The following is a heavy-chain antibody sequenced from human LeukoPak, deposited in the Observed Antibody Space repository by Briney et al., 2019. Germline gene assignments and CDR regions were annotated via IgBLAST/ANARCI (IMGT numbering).Heavy chain of an antibody. V-gene: IGHV3-23*01. D-gene: IGHD4-23*01. J-gene: IGHJ4*02. Sequence: GGSLRLSCAASGFTFSRFTMNWVRQAPGKGLEWVSCISGSDSSTYYADFVKGRFTISRDNAKNTLYLQMNSLRADDTAVYYCAKGGGWLYYFDYWGQGTLVTVSS. CDR1: GFTFSRFT. CDR2: ISGSDSST. CDR3: AKGGGWLYYFDY.